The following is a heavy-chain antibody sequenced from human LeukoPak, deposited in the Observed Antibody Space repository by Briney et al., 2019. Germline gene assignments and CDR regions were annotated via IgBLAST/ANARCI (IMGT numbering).Heavy chain of an antibody. V-gene: IGHV3-7*01. J-gene: IGHJ5*02. CDR3: AREIIAARPRWFDP. CDR2: IKQDGSEK. Sequence: GGSLRLSCAASGFTFSSYWMSWVRQAPGKGLEWVANIKQDGSEKYYVDSVKGRFTISRDNAKNSLYLQMNSLRAEDTAVYYCAREIIAARPRWFDPWGQGTLVTVSS. D-gene: IGHD6-6*01. CDR1: GFTFSSYW.